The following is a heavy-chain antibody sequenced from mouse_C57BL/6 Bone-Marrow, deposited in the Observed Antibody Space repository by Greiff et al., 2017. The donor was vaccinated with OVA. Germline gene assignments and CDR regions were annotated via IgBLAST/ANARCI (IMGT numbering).Heavy chain of an antibody. Sequence: EVHLVESGGDLVKPGGSLKLSCAASGFTFSGYGMSWVRQTPDKRLEWVATISSGGSYTYYPDSVKGRFTISRDNAKNTLYLQMSSLKSEDTAMYYCARQRRLFAYWGQGTLVTVSA. CDR2: ISSGGSYT. J-gene: IGHJ3*01. CDR3: ARQRRLFAY. CDR1: GFTFSGYG. V-gene: IGHV5-6*01.